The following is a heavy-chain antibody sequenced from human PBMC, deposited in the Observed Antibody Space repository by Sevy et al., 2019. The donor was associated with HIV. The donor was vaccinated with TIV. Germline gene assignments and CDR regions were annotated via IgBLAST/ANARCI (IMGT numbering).Heavy chain of an antibody. D-gene: IGHD3-22*01. CDR3: AKDPPNQDYYDSSSSGYFDS. CDR2: ISTSGDNT. Sequence: GESLKISCAAFGFTFSNYAMSWVRQAPGKGLQWVSVISTSGDNTYYADSVKGRFTISRDNSKNILYLQMSSLSAEDTAVYFCAKDPPNQDYYDSSSSGYFDSWGQGTLVTVSS. J-gene: IGHJ4*02. CDR1: GFTFSNYA. V-gene: IGHV3-23*01.